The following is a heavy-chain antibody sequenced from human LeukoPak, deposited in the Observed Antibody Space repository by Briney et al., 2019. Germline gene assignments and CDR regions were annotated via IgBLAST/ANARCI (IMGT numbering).Heavy chain of an antibody. Sequence: GGSLRLSCAASGFTFSDYYMSWIRQAPGKGLEWVSYISSSGSTIYYADSVKGRFTISRDNAKNSLYLQMNSLRAEDTAVYYCARAVLGRAVSPTAWYYYYYMDVWGKGTTVTVSS. J-gene: IGHJ6*03. V-gene: IGHV3-11*04. CDR1: GFTFSDYY. CDR2: ISSSGSTI. D-gene: IGHD4/OR15-4a*01. CDR3: ARAVLGRAVSPTAWYYYYYMDV.